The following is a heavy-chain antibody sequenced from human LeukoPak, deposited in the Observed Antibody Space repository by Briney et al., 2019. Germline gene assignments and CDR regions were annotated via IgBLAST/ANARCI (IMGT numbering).Heavy chain of an antibody. CDR2: INRDGSRT. V-gene: IGHV3-74*01. D-gene: IGHD3-22*01. CDR3: ARVDDSNVPGLEF. Sequence: GGSLRLSCAASGFTFSDCGMNWVRQAPGKGLVWVSSINRDGSRTYYADSVKGRFTISRDNAKNSLYLQMSSLRAEDTAMYYCARVDDSNVPGLEFWSQGSLVTVSS. J-gene: IGHJ4*02. CDR1: GFTFSDCG.